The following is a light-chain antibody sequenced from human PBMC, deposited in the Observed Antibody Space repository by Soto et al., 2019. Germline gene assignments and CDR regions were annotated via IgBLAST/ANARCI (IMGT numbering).Light chain of an antibody. CDR3: GAAGV. J-gene: IGLJ3*02. Sequence: QPVLTQPPSVSAAPGQKVTISCSGSNSNTGNNYVSWYQQVPGTAPKLLIYDNNKRPPGIPDRFSGSKSATSATLGITGLQTGDEADYYCGAAGVFGGGTKLTVL. CDR1: NSNTGNNY. CDR2: DNN. V-gene: IGLV1-51*01.